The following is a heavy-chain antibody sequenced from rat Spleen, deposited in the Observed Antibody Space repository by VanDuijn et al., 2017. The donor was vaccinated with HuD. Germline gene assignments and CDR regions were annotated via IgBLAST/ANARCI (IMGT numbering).Heavy chain of an antibody. J-gene: IGHJ2*01. CDR3: ARHGHPSYFDY. CDR1: GFTFRVYG. V-gene: IGHV5S13*01. D-gene: IGHD3-8*01. Sequence: EVQLVESGEGSVQPGRSLKLSCAGSGFTFRVYGMAWVRQAPTKGLEWVASISTGGSYTFYRHSVKGRFTISRDNAKSTLYLQMDSLRSEDTATYYCARHGHPSYFDYWGQGVMVTVST. CDR2: ISTGGSYT.